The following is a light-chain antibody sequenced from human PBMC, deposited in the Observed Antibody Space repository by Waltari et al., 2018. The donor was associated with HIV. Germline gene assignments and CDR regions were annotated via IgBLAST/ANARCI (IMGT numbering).Light chain of an antibody. V-gene: IGLV1-44*01. Sequence: QSVMTQSPSASGTPGQRVIISCSGSSYNIGRNSVTWYQQLTGPAPKLLIYSNNERPSGVPDRFSGSKSGTSASLAISGLQSEDEADYHCAAWDDSLNGPVFGGGTKLTVL. CDR3: AAWDDSLNGPV. J-gene: IGLJ2*01. CDR2: SNN. CDR1: SYNIGRNS.